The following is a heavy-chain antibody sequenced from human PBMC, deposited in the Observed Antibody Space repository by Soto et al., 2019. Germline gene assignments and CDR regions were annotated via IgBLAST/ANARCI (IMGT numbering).Heavy chain of an antibody. CDR2: IYYSGST. CDR1: GDSISSGGYY. V-gene: IGHV4-61*08. D-gene: IGHD3-9*01. Sequence: PSGTLSLTCAVSGDSISSGGYYWGWIRQPPGKGLEWIGYIYYSGSTNYNPSLKSRVTISLETSESQFSLKLSCVTAADTAVYYCARAHYDILTGYYKAYYFDYWGQGTLVTVSS. J-gene: IGHJ4*02. CDR3: ARAHYDILTGYYKAYYFDY.